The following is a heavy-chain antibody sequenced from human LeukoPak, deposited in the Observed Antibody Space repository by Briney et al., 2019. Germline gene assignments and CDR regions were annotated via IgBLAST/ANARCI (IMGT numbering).Heavy chain of an antibody. V-gene: IGHV4-34*01. J-gene: IGHJ4*02. CDR2: INHSGST. D-gene: IGHD6-13*01. Sequence: SETLSLTCAVYGGSFSGYYWSWIRQPPGKGLEWIGEINHSGSTNYNPSLKSRVTISVDTSKNQFSLKLNSVTAADTAVYYCARLDDRAARIAVGRSSTWSSRRGFDYWGQGTLVTVSS. CDR3: ARLDDRAARIAVGRSSTWSSRRGFDY. CDR1: GGSFSGYY.